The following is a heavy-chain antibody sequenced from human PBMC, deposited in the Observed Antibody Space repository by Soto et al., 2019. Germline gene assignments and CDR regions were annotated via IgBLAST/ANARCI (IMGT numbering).Heavy chain of an antibody. V-gene: IGHV5-10-1*03. D-gene: IGHD2-2*02. CDR1: GYSFSSYW. CDR3: ATNGTYTPNSYYAMDV. CDR2: IDPSDSYT. J-gene: IGHJ6*01. Sequence: EVQLVQSGAEVKKPGESLRISCKGSGYSFSSYWISWVRQMPGKGLEWMGRIDPSDSYTKYSPSFQGHVTISADKSISTAYLQWSSLKASDTAMYYCATNGTYTPNSYYAMDVWGQGTTVTVSS.